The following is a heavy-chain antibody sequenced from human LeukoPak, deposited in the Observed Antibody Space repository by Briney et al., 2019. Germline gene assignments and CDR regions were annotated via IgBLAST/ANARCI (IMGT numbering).Heavy chain of an antibody. CDR2: IYYSGST. CDR3: ARVGSSTRGALDF. V-gene: IGHV4-59*01. J-gene: IGHJ3*01. Sequence: SETLSLTCTVSGGSISSYYWSWIRQPPGKGLEWIGYIYYSGSTNYNPSLKSRVTISVDTSKNQFSLKLSSVTAADTAVYYCARVGSSTRGALDFWGQGTMVTVSS. D-gene: IGHD6-13*01. CDR1: GGSISSYY.